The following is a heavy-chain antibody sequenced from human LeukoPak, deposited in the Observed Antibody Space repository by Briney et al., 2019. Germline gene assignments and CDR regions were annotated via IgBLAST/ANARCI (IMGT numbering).Heavy chain of an antibody. CDR1: GCTFSSSA. V-gene: IGHV3-30*04. CDR2: ISYDGSKK. D-gene: IGHD6-19*01. J-gene: IGHJ4*02. Sequence: PGRSLRLSCAASGCTFSSSAMQRVRQAPGKGLEWVAVISYDGSKKYYADSVKGRFTISRDDSKNTLYLQMNSLRGEDTAVYYCARSRSASTSGWYDYFDYWGRGTLVTVSS. CDR3: ARSRSASTSGWYDYFDY.